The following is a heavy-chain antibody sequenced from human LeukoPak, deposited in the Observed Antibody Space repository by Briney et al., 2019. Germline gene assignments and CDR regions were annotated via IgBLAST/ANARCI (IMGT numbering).Heavy chain of an antibody. CDR3: ARGYSSSWYLD. CDR1: GFTFDDYG. Sequence: GGSLRLSCAASGFTFDDYGMSWVRQAPGKGLEWVSGINWNGGSTDYADSVQGRFTISRDNAKKSLSLQMNSLRADDTAVYYCARGYSSSWYLDWGQGTLVTVSS. D-gene: IGHD6-13*01. J-gene: IGHJ4*02. CDR2: INWNGGST. V-gene: IGHV3-20*04.